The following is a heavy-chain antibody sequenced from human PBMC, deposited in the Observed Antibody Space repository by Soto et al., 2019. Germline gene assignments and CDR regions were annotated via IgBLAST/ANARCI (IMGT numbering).Heavy chain of an antibody. CDR2: IYHGGST. Sequence: SETLSLTCGVSGGSISSSGYSWNWIRQPPGKGLEWIGYIYHGGSTYYNPSLKSRVTISVDRSKNQFSLKLASVTAADTAVYYYDSSLDAFDIWGQGTMVTVSS. J-gene: IGHJ3*02. V-gene: IGHV4-30-2*01. CDR3: DSSLDAFDI. D-gene: IGHD3-22*01. CDR1: GGSISSSGYS.